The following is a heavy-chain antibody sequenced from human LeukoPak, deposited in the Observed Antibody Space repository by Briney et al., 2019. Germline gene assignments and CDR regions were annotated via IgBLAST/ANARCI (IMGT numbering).Heavy chain of an antibody. D-gene: IGHD6-6*01. V-gene: IGHV4-39*07. CDR3: ARVRYSSSSSFNSYYYYMDV. Sequence: RSSETLSLTCTVSGGSISSSSYYWGWIRQPPGKGLEWIGSIYDSGSTYYNPSLKSRVTISVDTSKNQFSLKLSSVTAADTAVYYCARVRYSSSSSFNSYYYYMDVWGKGTTVTVSS. CDR2: IYDSGST. CDR1: GGSISSSSYY. J-gene: IGHJ6*03.